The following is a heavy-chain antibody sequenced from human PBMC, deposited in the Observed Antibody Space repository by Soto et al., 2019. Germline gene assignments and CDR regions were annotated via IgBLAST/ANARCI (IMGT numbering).Heavy chain of an antibody. CDR1: GFTFSSYG. V-gene: IGHV3-33*01. D-gene: IGHD5-12*01. J-gene: IGHJ6*03. Sequence: QVQLVESGGGVVQPGRSLRLSCAASGFTFSSYGMHWVRQAPGKGLEWVAVIWYDGSNKYYADSVKGRFTISRDNSKNTLYLQMNSLRAEDTAVYYCERDAGFGYGRHMDVWGKGTTVTVSS. CDR3: ERDAGFGYGRHMDV. CDR2: IWYDGSNK.